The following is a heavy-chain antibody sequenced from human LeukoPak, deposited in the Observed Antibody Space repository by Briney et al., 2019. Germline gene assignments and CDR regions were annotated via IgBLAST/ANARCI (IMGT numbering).Heavy chain of an antibody. CDR3: ARGRGCSSMSCYPDY. J-gene: IGHJ4*02. V-gene: IGHV3-21*01. Sequence: GGSLRLSCAASGFSLSGYSINWVLQAPGKGLEWVSSISPSSSYIYYADSVKGRFTISRDNAKNSLYLQMNSLRAEDTAVYYCARGRGCSSMSCYPDYWGQGTLVTVSS. D-gene: IGHD2-2*01. CDR1: GFSLSGYS. CDR2: ISPSSSYI.